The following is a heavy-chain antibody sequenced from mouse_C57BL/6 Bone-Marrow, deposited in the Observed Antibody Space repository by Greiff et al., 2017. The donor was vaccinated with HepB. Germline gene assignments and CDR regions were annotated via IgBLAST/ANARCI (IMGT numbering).Heavy chain of an antibody. CDR1: GYTFTSYG. D-gene: IGHD2-3*01. CDR2: IYIGNGYT. J-gene: IGHJ1*03. V-gene: IGHV1-58*01. CDR3: ARWLLQGYFDV. Sequence: EVKLVESGAELVRPGSSVKMSCKTSGYTFTSYGINWVKQRPGQGLEWIGYIYIGNGYTEYNGKFKGKATLTSDTSSSTAYMQLSSLTSEDSAIYFCARWLLQGYFDVWGTGTTVTVSS.